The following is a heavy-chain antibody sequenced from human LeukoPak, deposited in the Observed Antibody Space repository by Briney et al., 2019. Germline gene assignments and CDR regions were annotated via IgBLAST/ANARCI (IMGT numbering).Heavy chain of an antibody. D-gene: IGHD3-16*01. J-gene: IGHJ5*02. V-gene: IGHV3-23*01. Sequence: AGGSLRLSCAASGFTFSSYWMSWVRQAPGKGPEWVSAIGGRGGSTYYADSLGGRFTISRDNSKDMVYLQMNSLKVEDTATYYCGKEGGAWGQGTKVTVSS. CDR1: GFTFSSYW. CDR3: GKEGGA. CDR2: IGGRGGST.